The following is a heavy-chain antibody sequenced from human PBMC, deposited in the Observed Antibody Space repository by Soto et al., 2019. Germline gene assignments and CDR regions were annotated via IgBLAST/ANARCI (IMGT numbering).Heavy chain of an antibody. V-gene: IGHV3-23*01. CDR3: ASSMWELSPTVYYFDY. CDR2: ISGSGGST. Sequence: PGGSLRLSCAASGFTFSSYAMSWVRQAPGKGLEWVSAISGSGGSTYYADSVKGRFTISRDNSKNTLYLQMNSLRAEDTAVYYCASSMWELSPTVYYFDYWGQGTLVTVSS. J-gene: IGHJ4*02. CDR1: GFTFSSYA. D-gene: IGHD1-26*01.